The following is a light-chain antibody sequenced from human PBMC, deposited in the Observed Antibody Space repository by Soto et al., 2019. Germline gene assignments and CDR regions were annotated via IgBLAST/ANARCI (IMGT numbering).Light chain of an antibody. CDR1: QDISRF. CDR3: LQHTSYPYT. V-gene: IGKV1-17*03. CDR2: DTS. J-gene: IGKJ2*01. Sequence: DVQMTQSPSAMSASVGDRVTITCRASQDISRFVAWFQQKPGKAPERLIYDTSSLQPGVPSRFSGSGSGTEFTLAISGLQPEDFATYYCLQHTSYPYTFGQGNKLEIK.